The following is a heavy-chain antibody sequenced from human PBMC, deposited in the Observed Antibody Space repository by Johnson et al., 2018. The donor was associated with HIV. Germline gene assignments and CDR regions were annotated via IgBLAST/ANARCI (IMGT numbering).Heavy chain of an antibody. V-gene: IGHV3-15*02. CDR1: GFTFSNAW. CDR3: TTAELGWTGLGAFDI. Sequence: VLLLESGGALVKPGGSLRLSCVASGFTFSNAWLSWVRQAAGEGLEWVGRIKSETDGGTTDYAAPVKGRFTISRDDSKNTLYLQMNSLKTEDTAVYYCTTAELGWTGLGAFDIWGQGTMVTVSS. CDR2: IKSETDGGTT. J-gene: IGHJ3*02. D-gene: IGHD3/OR15-3a*01.